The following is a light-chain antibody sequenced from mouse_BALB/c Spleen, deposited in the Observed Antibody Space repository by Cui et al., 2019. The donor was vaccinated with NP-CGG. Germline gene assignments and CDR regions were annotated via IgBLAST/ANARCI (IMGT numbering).Light chain of an antibody. CDR3: ALWYSNHWV. V-gene: IGLV1*01. Sequence: QAVVTQEYALTTSPGETVTLTCRSSTGAVTTSNYANWVQEKPDHLFTGLIGGTNNRLPGVPARFSGSLIGDKAALTITGAQTEDEAIYFCALWYSNHWVFGGGTKLTVL. J-gene: IGLJ1*01. CDR1: TGAVTTSNY. CDR2: GTN.